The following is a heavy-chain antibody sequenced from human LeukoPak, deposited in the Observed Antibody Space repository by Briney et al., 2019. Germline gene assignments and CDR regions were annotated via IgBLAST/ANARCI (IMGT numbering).Heavy chain of an antibody. D-gene: IGHD4-23*01. CDR1: GYSISSGYY. CDR2: IYHSGST. J-gene: IGHJ4*02. V-gene: IGHV4-38-2*02. Sequence: SETLSFTCTVSGYSISSGYYWGWIRQPPGKGLEWIGSIYHSGSTYYNPSLKSRLTISADTSKNQFSLRLSSVTAADTAVYYCVRVDNGGNYFDYWGQGTLVTVSS. CDR3: VRVDNGGNYFDY.